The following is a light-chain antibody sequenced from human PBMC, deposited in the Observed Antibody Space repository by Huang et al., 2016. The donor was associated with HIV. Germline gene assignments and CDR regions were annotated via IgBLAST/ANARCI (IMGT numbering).Light chain of an antibody. CDR2: GAS. CDR3: QQYGDSPRGFT. CDR1: QSVSSTY. Sequence: EIELTQSPDTLSFSPGEKATLSCRTSQSVSSTYLAWYQQKAGQAPRLVIYGASSRAPGIPDRFSGSVSGTDFTLTISSLEPGDSAVYYCQQYGDSPRGFTFGPGTKVEIK. V-gene: IGKV3-20*01. J-gene: IGKJ3*01.